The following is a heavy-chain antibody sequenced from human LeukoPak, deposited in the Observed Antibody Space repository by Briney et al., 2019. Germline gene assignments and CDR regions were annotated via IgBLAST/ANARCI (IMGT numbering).Heavy chain of an antibody. J-gene: IGHJ4*02. CDR1: GFTFSSYA. Sequence: GRSLRLSCAASGFTFSSYAMSWVRQAPGKGLEWVSAISASGGSTYYADSVKGRFTISRDNSKNTLYLQMNSLRAEDTAVYYCAKDGRYSSSWYPAYWGQGTLVTVSS. V-gene: IGHV3-23*01. CDR2: ISASGGST. D-gene: IGHD6-13*01. CDR3: AKDGRYSSSWYPAY.